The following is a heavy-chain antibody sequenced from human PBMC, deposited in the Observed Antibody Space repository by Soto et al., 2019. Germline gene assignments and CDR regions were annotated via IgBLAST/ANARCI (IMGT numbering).Heavy chain of an antibody. CDR2: ISGSGGST. D-gene: IGHD2-15*01. CDR1: GFTFSSYA. Sequence: GVLRLSCAASGFTFSSYAMSWVRQAPGKGLEWVSAISGSGGSTYYADSVKGRFTISRDNSKNTLYLQMNSLRAEDTAVYYCAKDSPPPDIVVVVAATSIDAFDIWGQGTMVTVSS. J-gene: IGHJ3*02. V-gene: IGHV3-23*01. CDR3: AKDSPPPDIVVVVAATSIDAFDI.